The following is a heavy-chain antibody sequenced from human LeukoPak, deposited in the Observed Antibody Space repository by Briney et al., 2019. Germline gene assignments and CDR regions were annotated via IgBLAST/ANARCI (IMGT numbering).Heavy chain of an antibody. CDR2: ISYDGSNK. V-gene: IGHV3-30*03. Sequence: GTSLRLSCAASGFTFSSYGMHWVRQAPGKGLEWVTVISYDGSNKYYADSVKGRFTISRDNSKNTLYLQMNSLRAEDTAVYYCARDAGRYFDWLGYWGQGTLVTVSS. J-gene: IGHJ4*02. CDR1: GFTFSSYG. D-gene: IGHD3-9*01. CDR3: ARDAGRYFDWLGY.